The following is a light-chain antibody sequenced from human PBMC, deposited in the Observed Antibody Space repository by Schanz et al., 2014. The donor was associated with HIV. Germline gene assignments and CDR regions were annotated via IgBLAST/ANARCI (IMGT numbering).Light chain of an antibody. V-gene: IGLV1-47*01. Sequence: TVVTQPPSLSGTPGQRVTISCSGSSSNIGSNYVYWYQQLPGTAPKLLISRNNQRPSGVPDRFSGSKSGTSASLAISGLRSEDEADYYCAAWDDSLNGWVFGGGTKVTVL. J-gene: IGLJ3*02. CDR1: SSNIGSNY. CDR2: RNN. CDR3: AAWDDSLNGWV.